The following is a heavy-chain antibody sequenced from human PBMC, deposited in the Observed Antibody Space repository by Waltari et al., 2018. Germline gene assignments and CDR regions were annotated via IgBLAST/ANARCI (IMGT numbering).Heavy chain of an antibody. D-gene: IGHD3-10*01. CDR1: GGSISSYY. J-gene: IGHJ6*02. Sequence: QVQLQESGPGLVKPSETLSLTCTGSGGSISSYYWSWIRQPPGKGLEWIGYIYYIGSTNDNPSLKRRVTISVDTSKNQFSLKLSSVTAADTAVYYCARGSGSYSYGYYYYYGMDVWGQGTTVTVSS. CDR3: ARGSGSYSYGYYYYYGMDV. V-gene: IGHV4-59*01. CDR2: IYYIGST.